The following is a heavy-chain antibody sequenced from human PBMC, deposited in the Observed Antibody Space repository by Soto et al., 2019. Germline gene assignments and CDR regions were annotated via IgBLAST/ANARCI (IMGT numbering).Heavy chain of an antibody. CDR1: GFTFSSYG. CDR3: AKVIAAAGTDY. V-gene: IGHV3-30*18. CDR2: ISYDGSNK. D-gene: IGHD6-13*01. Sequence: PGGSLRLSCAASGFTFSSYGMHWVRQAPGKGLEWVAVISYDGSNKYYAGSVKGRFTISRDNSKNTLYLQMNSLRAEDTAVYYCAKVIAAAGTDYWGQGTLVTVSS. J-gene: IGHJ4*02.